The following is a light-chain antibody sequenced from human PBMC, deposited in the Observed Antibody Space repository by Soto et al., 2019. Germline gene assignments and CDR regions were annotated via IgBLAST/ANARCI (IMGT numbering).Light chain of an antibody. J-gene: IGKJ1*01. CDR2: GTS. CDR1: QSFNSNY. V-gene: IGKV3-20*01. CDR3: QHYASSPRA. Sequence: EIVLTQSPGTLSLSPGDRTILSCRASQSFNSNYLAWYQQKPGQAPRLLIYGTSSRATGIPDRFSGSGSGTDFTLTISRLEPEDFAVYYCQHYASSPRAFGQATKVDIK.